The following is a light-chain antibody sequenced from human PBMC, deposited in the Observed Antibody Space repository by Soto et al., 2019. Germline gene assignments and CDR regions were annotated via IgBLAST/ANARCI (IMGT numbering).Light chain of an antibody. CDR3: QTWATGIRV. Sequence: QSALTQSPSASASLGASVKLTCTLSSGHSSYAIAWHQHQPGKGPRYLMNLNSDGSHTKGDGIPDRFSGSSSGAERYLTISSLQSEDEADYYCQTWATGIRVFGGGTKLTVL. CDR1: SGHSSYA. CDR2: LNSDGSH. J-gene: IGLJ3*02. V-gene: IGLV4-69*01.